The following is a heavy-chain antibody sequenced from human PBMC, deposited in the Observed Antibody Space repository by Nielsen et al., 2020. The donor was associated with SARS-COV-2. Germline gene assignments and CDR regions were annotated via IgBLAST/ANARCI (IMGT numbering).Heavy chain of an antibody. V-gene: IGHV4-59*01. CDR2: IYYSGST. CDR3: ARSEDVYSSGWSY. Sequence: WILQPPGKGLEWIGYIYYSGSTNYNPSLKSRVTISVDTSKNQFSLKLSSVTAADTAVYYCARSEDVYSSGWSYWGQGTLVTVSS. J-gene: IGHJ4*02. D-gene: IGHD6-19*01.